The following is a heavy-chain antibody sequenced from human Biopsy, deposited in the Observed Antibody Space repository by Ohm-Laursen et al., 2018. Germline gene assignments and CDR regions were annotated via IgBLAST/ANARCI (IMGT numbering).Heavy chain of an antibody. CDR3: ARDRSSGSYSPSDY. CDR2: IIPIFGTA. CDR1: GYTFTSHA. J-gene: IGHJ4*02. D-gene: IGHD1-26*01. V-gene: IGHV1-69*13. Sequence: SVKVSCKASGYTFTSHAISWVRQAPGQGLEWMGGIIPIFGTAEYAQNFQGRLTITADESTSTSYMDLISLRSEDTAVYYCARDRSSGSYSPSDYWGQGTLVTVSS.